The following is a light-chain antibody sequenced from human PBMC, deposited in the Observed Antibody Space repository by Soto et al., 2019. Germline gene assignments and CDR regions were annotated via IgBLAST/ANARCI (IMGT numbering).Light chain of an antibody. CDR3: QQYGSSPS. J-gene: IGKJ4*01. CDR1: QSFSSTY. Sequence: EIVLTQSPGTLSLSPGERATLSCRASQSFSSTYLAWYQQKPGQAPRLLIYGTSSRATGIPDRFSGSGSETDFTLTISGLEPEDFAVYYCQQYGSSPSFGGGTKVEIK. CDR2: GTS. V-gene: IGKV3-20*01.